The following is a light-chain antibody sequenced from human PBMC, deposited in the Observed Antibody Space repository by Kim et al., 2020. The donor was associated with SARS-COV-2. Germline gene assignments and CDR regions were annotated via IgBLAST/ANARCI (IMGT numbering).Light chain of an antibody. CDR2: AAS. CDR1: QSISSH. Sequence: SVGGRVIITCRASQSISSHLNWYQQKPGKAPKLLIYAASSLQSGVPSRFTGSGSGTEFTLAIRTLQPEDSATYYCQQGYSSPQITFGQGTRLEIK. J-gene: IGKJ5*01. V-gene: IGKV1-39*01. CDR3: QQGYSSPQIT.